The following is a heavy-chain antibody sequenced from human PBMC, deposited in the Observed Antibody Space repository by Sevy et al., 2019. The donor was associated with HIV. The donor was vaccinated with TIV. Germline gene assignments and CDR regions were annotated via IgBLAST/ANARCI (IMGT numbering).Heavy chain of an antibody. CDR2: ISSSGTTI. J-gene: IGHJ4*01. D-gene: IGHD5-12*01. V-gene: IGHV3-11*01. Sequence: GGSLRLSCAASGFTFSDYYMTWIRQTPVKGLEWVSYISSSGTTIYYTDSVKGRFTISRDNAKNSLYLQMNSLTAEDTAVYYCASRGDIEPTLEFWGHGTLVTVSS. CDR1: GFTFSDYY. CDR3: ASRGDIEPTLEF.